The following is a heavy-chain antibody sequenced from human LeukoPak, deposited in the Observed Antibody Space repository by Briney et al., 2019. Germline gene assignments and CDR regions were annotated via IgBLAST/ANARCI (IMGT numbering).Heavy chain of an antibody. CDR3: ARASVQGASTYYFDY. CDR2: IYTSGST. Sequence: SETLSLTCTVSGGSISSYYWSWIRQPAGKGLEWIGRIYTSGSTNYNPSLKSRVTMSVDTSKNQFSLKLSSVTAADTVVYYCARASVQGASTYYFDYWGQGTLVTVSS. V-gene: IGHV4-4*07. CDR1: GGSISSYY. D-gene: IGHD1-26*01. J-gene: IGHJ4*02.